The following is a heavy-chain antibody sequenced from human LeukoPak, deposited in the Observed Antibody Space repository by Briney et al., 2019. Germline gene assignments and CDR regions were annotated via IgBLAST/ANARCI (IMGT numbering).Heavy chain of an antibody. Sequence: TGGSLRLSCAASEFTVSSNYMSWVRQAPGKGLEWVSVIYSGGSTYYADSVKGRFTISRDNSRNTLHLQMNSLRAEDTAVYYCATEGSTAWPGIFDSWGQGTLVTVSS. J-gene: IGHJ4*02. D-gene: IGHD3-10*01. CDR2: IYSGGST. CDR1: EFTVSSNY. V-gene: IGHV3-53*01. CDR3: ATEGSTAWPGIFDS.